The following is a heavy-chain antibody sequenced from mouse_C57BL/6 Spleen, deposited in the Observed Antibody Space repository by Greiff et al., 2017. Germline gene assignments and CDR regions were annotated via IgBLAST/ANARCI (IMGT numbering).Heavy chain of an antibody. CDR2: IYPGSGNT. CDR3: ARAYGSSSYAMDY. V-gene: IGHV1-66*01. D-gene: IGHD1-1*01. J-gene: IGHJ4*01. CDR1: GYSFTSYY. Sequence: QVQLKESGPELVKPGASVKISCKASGYSFTSYYIHWVKQRPGQGLEWIGWIYPGSGNTKYTEKFKGKATLTADTSSSTAYMQLSSLTSEDSAVYYCARAYGSSSYAMDYWGQGTSVTVSS.